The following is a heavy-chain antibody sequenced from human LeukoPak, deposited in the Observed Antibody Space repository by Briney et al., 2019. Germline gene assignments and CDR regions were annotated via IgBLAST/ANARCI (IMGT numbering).Heavy chain of an antibody. J-gene: IGHJ5*02. CDR3: ACGSNNWYNWFDP. V-gene: IGHV4-31*03. CDR1: GGSISSGGYY. Sequence: PSETLSLTCTVSGGSISSGGYYWSWIRQHPEKGLEWIGYIHYSGSTYYHPSLKSRVSMSVDTYRNQFSLKLSSVTAADTAVYYCACGSNNWYNWFDPWGQGTLVTVSS. CDR2: IHYSGST. D-gene: IGHD1-1*01.